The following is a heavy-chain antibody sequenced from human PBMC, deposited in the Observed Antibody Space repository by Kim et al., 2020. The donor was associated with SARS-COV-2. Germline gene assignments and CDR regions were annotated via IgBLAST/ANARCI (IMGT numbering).Heavy chain of an antibody. J-gene: IGHJ4*02. D-gene: IGHD2-15*01. CDR3: ARGGVVVAAWNY. Sequence: SETLSLTCAVYGGSFSGYYWSWIRQPPGKGLEWIGEINHSGSTNYNPSLKSRVTISVDTSKNQFSLKLSSVTAADTAVYYCARGGVVVAAWNYWGQGTLVTVSS. V-gene: IGHV4-34*01. CDR2: INHSGST. CDR1: GGSFSGYY.